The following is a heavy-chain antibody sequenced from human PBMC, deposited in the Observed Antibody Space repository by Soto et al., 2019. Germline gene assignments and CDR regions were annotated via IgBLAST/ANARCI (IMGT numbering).Heavy chain of an antibody. J-gene: IGHJ4*02. V-gene: IGHV4-34*01. Sequence: SETLSLTCAVYGGSFSGYYWSWIRQPPGKGLEWIGEINHSGSTNYNPSLKSRLTISVDTSKNHFSLRLSSVTAADTAVYYCARGFSAGKGSPPDYWGQGTLVTVSS. CDR2: INHSGST. CDR1: GGSFSGYY. D-gene: IGHD3-10*01. CDR3: ARGFSAGKGSPPDY.